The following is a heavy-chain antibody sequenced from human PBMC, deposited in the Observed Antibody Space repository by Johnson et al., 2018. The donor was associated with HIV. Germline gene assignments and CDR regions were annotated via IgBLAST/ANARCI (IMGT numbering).Heavy chain of an antibody. V-gene: IGHV3-30*03. CDR2: ISYDGSRS. CDR3: ARESSDVGDFDI. Sequence: QVQLVESGGGVAQPGRSLRLSCAASGLTFSSYGIHWVRQAPGKGLEWVAAISYDGSRSDYGASVKGRFTIFRDNAENSLFLQMDSLRAEDTAGYYGARESSDVGDFDIWGHGTMVTVSS. CDR1: GLTFSSYG. J-gene: IGHJ3*02. D-gene: IGHD3-10*02.